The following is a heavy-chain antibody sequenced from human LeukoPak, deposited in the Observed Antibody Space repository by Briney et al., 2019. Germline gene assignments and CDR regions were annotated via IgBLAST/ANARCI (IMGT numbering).Heavy chain of an antibody. V-gene: IGHV3-23*01. Sequence: PGGSLRLYCAASGFTFSSYAMSWLRQAPGKGLEWVSAISGSGGSTYYADSVKGRFTISRDNSKNTLYLQMNSLRAEDTAVYYCAKAAYLVDTAMVTPFDYWGQGTLVTVSS. CDR3: AKAAYLVDTAMVTPFDY. CDR2: ISGSGGST. CDR1: GFTFSSYA. J-gene: IGHJ4*02. D-gene: IGHD5-18*01.